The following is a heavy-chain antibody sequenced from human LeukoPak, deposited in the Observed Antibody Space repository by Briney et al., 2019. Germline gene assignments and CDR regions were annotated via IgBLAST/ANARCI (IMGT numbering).Heavy chain of an antibody. V-gene: IGHV4-59*08. D-gene: IGHD3/OR15-3a*01. CDR3: ARQTGSGLFTLP. Sequence: SETLSLTCTVSGGSISNYFWNWIRQPPGKGLESIGYIYYSGSSNYNPSLKSRVTISIDTSKNQISLRLTSVTATDTAMYYCARQTGSGLFTLPGGQGTLVTVSS. CDR2: IYYSGSS. CDR1: GGSISNYF. J-gene: IGHJ4*02.